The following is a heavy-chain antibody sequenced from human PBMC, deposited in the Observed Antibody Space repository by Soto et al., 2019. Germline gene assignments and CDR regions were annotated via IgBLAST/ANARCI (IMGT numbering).Heavy chain of an antibody. V-gene: IGHV4-34*01. CDR1: GGSFSGYY. CDR3: AVRAPSYYYYYYMDV. Sequence: SETLSLTCAVYGGSFSGYYWSWIRQPPGKGLEWIGEINHSGSTNYNPSLKSRVTISVDTSKNQFSLKLSSVTAADTAVYYCAVRAPSYYYYYYMDVWGKGTTVTVSS. J-gene: IGHJ6*03. CDR2: INHSGST.